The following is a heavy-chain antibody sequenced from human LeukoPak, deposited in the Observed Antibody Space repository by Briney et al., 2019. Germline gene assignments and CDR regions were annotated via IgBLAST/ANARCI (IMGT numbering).Heavy chain of an antibody. Sequence: PSETLSLTCTVSGGSISSYYWSWIRQPPGKGLEWIGYIYYSGSTNYNPSLKSRVTISVDTSKNQFSLKLSSVTAAYTAGYYCARASAYYDILTGPTPFDYWGQGTLVTVSS. V-gene: IGHV4-59*01. CDR2: IYYSGST. CDR3: ARASAYYDILTGPTPFDY. CDR1: GGSISSYY. J-gene: IGHJ4*02. D-gene: IGHD3-9*01.